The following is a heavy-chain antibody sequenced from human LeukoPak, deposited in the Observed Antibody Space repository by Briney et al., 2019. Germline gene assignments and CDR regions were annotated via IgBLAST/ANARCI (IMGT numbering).Heavy chain of an antibody. CDR3: AKETVSPRGYSYGYFDY. V-gene: IGHV3-30*18. Sequence: GGSLRLSCAASGFTFSSYGMHWVRQAPGKGLEWVAVISYDGSNKYYADSVKGRFTISRDNSKNTLYLQMNSLRAEDTAVYYCAKETVSPRGYSYGYFDYWGQGTLVTVSS. J-gene: IGHJ4*02. CDR2: ISYDGSNK. CDR1: GFTFSSYG. D-gene: IGHD5-18*01.